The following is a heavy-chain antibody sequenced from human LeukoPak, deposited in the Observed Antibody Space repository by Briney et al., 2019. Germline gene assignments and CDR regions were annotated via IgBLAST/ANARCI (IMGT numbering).Heavy chain of an antibody. D-gene: IGHD3-22*01. CDR2: IYYSGST. CDR1: GGSISSYY. Sequence: SETLSLTCTVSGGSISSYYWSWIRQPPGKGLEWIGYIYYSGSTNYNPSLKSRVTISVDTSKNQFSLKLSSVTAADTAVYYCARATYYYDSSGYHRRVIPENWFDPWGQGTLVTVSS. V-gene: IGHV4-59*01. J-gene: IGHJ5*02. CDR3: ARATYYYDSSGYHRRVIPENWFDP.